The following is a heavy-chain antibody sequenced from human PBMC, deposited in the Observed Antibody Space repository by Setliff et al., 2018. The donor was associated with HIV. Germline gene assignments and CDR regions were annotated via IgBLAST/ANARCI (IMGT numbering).Heavy chain of an antibody. Sequence: SETLSLTCTVSGGSISSGGYYWSWIRQHPGKGLEWIGYIYYSGSTYYNPSLKSRVTISVDTSKNQFSLKLSSVAAADTASYYCVRASHMTPGNLLHSTGPYYSYYMDVWGRGTTVTVSS. J-gene: IGHJ6*03. V-gene: IGHV4-31*03. CDR3: VRASHMTPGNLLHSTGPYYSYYMDV. CDR2: IYYSGST. CDR1: GGSISSGGYY. D-gene: IGHD4-4*01.